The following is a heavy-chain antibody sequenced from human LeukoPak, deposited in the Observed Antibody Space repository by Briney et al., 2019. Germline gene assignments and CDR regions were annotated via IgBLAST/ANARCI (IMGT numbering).Heavy chain of an antibody. CDR2: INHSGST. Sequence: KPSETLSLTCAVYGGSFSGYYWSWIRQPPGKGLEWIGEINHSGSTNYNPSLKSRVTISVDTSKNQFSLKLSSVTAADTAVYYCARVKAYGLPNYYYYYMDVWGKGTTVTVSS. D-gene: IGHD3-10*01. CDR3: ARVKAYGLPNYYYYYMDV. J-gene: IGHJ6*03. CDR1: GGSFSGYY. V-gene: IGHV4-34*01.